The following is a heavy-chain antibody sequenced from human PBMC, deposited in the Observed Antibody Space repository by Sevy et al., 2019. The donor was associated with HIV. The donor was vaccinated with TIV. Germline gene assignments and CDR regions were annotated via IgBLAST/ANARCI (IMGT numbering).Heavy chain of an antibody. D-gene: IGHD6-19*01. CDR3: ARQGAVAVRFDY. V-gene: IGHV4-39*01. CDR2: IYYSGST. CDR1: GGSISSSSYY. Sequence: SETLSLTCTVSGGSISSSSYYWGWIRQPPGKGLEWIGSIYYSGSTYYNPSLKSRVTISVDTSKNQFSLKLGSVTAADTAVYYCARQGAVAVRFDYWDQGTLVTVSS. J-gene: IGHJ4*02.